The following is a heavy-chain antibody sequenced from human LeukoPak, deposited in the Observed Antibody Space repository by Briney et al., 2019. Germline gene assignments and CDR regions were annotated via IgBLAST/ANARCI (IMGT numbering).Heavy chain of an antibody. CDR2: ISYDGSNK. CDR1: GFTFGDYA. CDR3: ARNPPIADY. V-gene: IGHV3-30-3*01. Sequence: GGSLRLSCIASGFTFGDYAMDWVRQAPGKGLEWVAVISYDGSNKYYADSVKGRFTISRDNSKNTLYLQMNSLRAEDTAVYYCARNPPIADYWGQGTLVTVSS. J-gene: IGHJ4*02. D-gene: IGHD2-21*01.